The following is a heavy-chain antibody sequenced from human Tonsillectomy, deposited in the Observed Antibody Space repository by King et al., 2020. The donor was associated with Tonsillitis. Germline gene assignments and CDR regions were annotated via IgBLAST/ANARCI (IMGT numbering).Heavy chain of an antibody. J-gene: IGHJ4*02. Sequence: VQLVESGGGLVQPGGSLKLSCAASGFTFSGSAMHWVRQASGKGLDWVGRIRSKANSYATIYAASVKGRFTISRDDSKNTAYLQMNSLKTEDTAVYYCTRVTDGDLYYWGQGTLVTVSS. CDR3: TRVTDGDLYY. CDR2: IRSKANSYAT. V-gene: IGHV3-73*01. CDR1: GFTFSGSA. D-gene: IGHD4-17*01.